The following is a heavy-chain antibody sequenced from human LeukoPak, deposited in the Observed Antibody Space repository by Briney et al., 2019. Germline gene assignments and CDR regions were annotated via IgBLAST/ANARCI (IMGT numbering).Heavy chain of an antibody. CDR1: GGSISSTSYY. CDR3: ARLYASSWYNFDS. J-gene: IGHJ4*02. CDR2: IYYSGST. Sequence: SETLSLTCTVSGGSISSTSYYWGWHRQPPGTELEWIGNIYYSGSTYYHPSLKSRVTMSVDASKNQFSLKLTSVTATDTVLYYCARLYASSWYNFDSWGQGTLVTVSS. V-gene: IGHV4-39*01. D-gene: IGHD6-13*01.